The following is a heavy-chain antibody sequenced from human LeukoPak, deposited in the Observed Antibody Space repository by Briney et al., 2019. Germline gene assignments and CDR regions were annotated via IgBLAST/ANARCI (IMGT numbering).Heavy chain of an antibody. V-gene: IGHV1-2*02. CDR1: GYTFTGYY. CDR2: INPNSGGT. CDR3: AREISVVPAAPGDY. J-gene: IGHJ4*02. D-gene: IGHD2-2*01. Sequence: GASVKVSCKASGYTFTGYYMHWVRQAPGQGLEWMGWINPNSGGTNYAQKFQGRVTMTRDTSISTAYMELSRLRSDDTAVYYCAREISVVPAAPGDYWGQGTLVTVSS.